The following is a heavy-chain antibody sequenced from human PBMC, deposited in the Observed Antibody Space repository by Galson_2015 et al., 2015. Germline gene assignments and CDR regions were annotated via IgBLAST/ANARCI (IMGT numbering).Heavy chain of an antibody. V-gene: IGHV3-30*18. CDR3: AKDGGEQRLVPVVVYGMDV. CDR1: GFTFSSYG. D-gene: IGHD6-13*01. J-gene: IGHJ6*02. CDR2: ISYDGSNK. Sequence: SLRLSCAASGFTFSSYGMHWVRQAPGKGLEWVAVISYDGSNKYYADSVKGRFTISRDNSKNTLYLQMNSLRAEDTAVYYCAKDGGEQRLVPVVVYGMDVWGQGTTVTVSS.